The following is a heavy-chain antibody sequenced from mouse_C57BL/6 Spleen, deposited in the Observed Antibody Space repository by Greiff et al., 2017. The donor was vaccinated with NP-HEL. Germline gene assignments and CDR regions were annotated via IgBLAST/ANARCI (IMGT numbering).Heavy chain of an antibody. V-gene: IGHV1-42*01. J-gene: IGHJ4*01. Sequence: VQLQQSGPELVKPGASVKISCKASGYSFTGYYMNWVKQSPEESLEWIGEINPSTGGTTYNQKFKAKATLTVDKSSSTAYMQLKSLTSEDSAVYYCARRGDYGHYYAMDYWGQGTSVTVSS. CDR1: GYSFTGYY. D-gene: IGHD2-4*01. CDR3: ARRGDYGHYYAMDY. CDR2: INPSTGGT.